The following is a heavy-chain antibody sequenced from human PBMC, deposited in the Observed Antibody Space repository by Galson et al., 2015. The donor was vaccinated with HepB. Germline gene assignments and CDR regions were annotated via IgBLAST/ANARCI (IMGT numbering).Heavy chain of an antibody. D-gene: IGHD6-13*01. V-gene: IGHV3-21*01. J-gene: IGHJ3*02. CDR1: GFTFSSYS. Sequence: SLRLSCAASGFTFSSYSMNWVRQAPGKGLEWVSSISSSSSYIYYADSVKGRFTISRDNAKNSLYLQMNSLRAEDTAVYYCARDQPSSSWYWDAFDIWGQGTMVTVSS. CDR2: ISSSSSYI. CDR3: ARDQPSSSWYWDAFDI.